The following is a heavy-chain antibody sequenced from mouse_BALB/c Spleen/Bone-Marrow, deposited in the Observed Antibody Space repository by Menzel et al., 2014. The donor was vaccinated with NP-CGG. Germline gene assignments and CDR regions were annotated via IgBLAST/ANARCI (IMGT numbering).Heavy chain of an antibody. V-gene: IGHV5-6-4*01. CDR3: ARELYVGYSCTAMDY. Sequence: EVKVVESGGGLVKPGGSLKLSCAASGFTFSSYTMSWVRQTPEKRLEWVATISSVGIYTYYPDSVKGRFTISRDNAKNTLYPQKSTLKCENTPTYYTARELYVGYSCTAMDYCGQGTPLTASS. J-gene: IGHJ4*01. D-gene: IGHD1-3*01. CDR1: GFTFSSYT. CDR2: ISSVGIYT.